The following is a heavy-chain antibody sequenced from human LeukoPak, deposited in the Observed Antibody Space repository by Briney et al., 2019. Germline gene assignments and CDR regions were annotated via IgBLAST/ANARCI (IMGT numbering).Heavy chain of an antibody. CDR1: GGSISSYY. D-gene: IGHD3-9*01. J-gene: IGHJ4*02. Sequence: SATLSLTCTVSGGSISSYYWSWIRQPPGKGLEWIGYIYYSGSTNYNPSLKSRVTISVDTSKNQFSLKLSSVTAADTAVYYCARSDIFYGLIDYWGQGTLVTVSS. V-gene: IGHV4-59*01. CDR3: ARSDIFYGLIDY. CDR2: IYYSGST.